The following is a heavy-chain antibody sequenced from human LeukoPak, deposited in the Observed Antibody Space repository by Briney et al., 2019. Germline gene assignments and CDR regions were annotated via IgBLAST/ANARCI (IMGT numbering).Heavy chain of an antibody. CDR2: ISYDGSNK. D-gene: IGHD2-2*01. CDR3: ARANIVVVPARVGWFDP. J-gene: IGHJ5*02. CDR1: GFTFSSYA. Sequence: GGSLRLSCAASGFTFSSYAMHWVRQAPGKGLEWVAVISYDGSNKYYADSVKGRFTISRDNSKNTLYLQMNSLRAEDTAVYYCARANIVVVPARVGWFDPWGQGTLVTVSS. V-gene: IGHV3-30-3*01.